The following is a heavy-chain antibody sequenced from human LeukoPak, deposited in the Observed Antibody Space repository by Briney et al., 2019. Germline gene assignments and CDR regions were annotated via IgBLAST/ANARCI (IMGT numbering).Heavy chain of an antibody. CDR3: AKDGPYTSSFDY. CDR1: GFTFSSYA. CDR2: VSDDGSDK. V-gene: IGHV3-30*18. J-gene: IGHJ4*02. D-gene: IGHD6-13*01. Sequence: PGGSLRLSCAASGFTFSSYAMSWVRQAPGKGLEWVAVVSDDGSDKYYADSVKGRFTISRDNSKNTLYLQMNSLRGEDTAVYYCAKDGPYTSSFDYWGQGTLVTVSS.